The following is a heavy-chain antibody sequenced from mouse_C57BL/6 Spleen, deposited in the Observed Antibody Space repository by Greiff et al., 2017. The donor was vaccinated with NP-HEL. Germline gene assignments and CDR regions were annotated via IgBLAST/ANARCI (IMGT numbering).Heavy chain of an antibody. V-gene: IGHV5-17*01. Sequence: DVQLVESGGGLVKPGGSLKLSCAASGFTFSDYGMHWVRQAPEKGLEWVAYISSGSSTIYYVDTVKGRFTISRDNAKNTLFLQMTSLRSEDTAMYYCARGYYDYDVFDYWGQGTTLTVSS. CDR2: ISSGSSTI. D-gene: IGHD2-4*01. CDR3: ARGYYDYDVFDY. CDR1: GFTFSDYG. J-gene: IGHJ2*01.